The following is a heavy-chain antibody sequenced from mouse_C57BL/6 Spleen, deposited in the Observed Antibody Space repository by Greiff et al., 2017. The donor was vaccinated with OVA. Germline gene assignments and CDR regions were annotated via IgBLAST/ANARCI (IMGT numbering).Heavy chain of an antibody. J-gene: IGHJ3*01. D-gene: IGHD3-2*02. CDR3: ASEGSSGYVRFAY. CDR2: IWGVGST. Sequence: QVQLKQSGPGLVAPSQSLSITCTVSGFSLTSYGVDWVRQSPGKGLEWLGVIWGVGSTNYNSALKSRLSISKDNSKSQVFLKMNSLQTDDTAMYYCASEGSSGYVRFAYWGQGTLVTVSA. V-gene: IGHV2-6*01. CDR1: GFSLTSYG.